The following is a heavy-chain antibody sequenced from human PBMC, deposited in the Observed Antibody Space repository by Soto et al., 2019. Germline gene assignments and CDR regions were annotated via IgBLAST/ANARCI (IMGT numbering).Heavy chain of an antibody. CDR1: GFTFSDYY. CDR3: AKDRRMATNYFGY. J-gene: IGHJ4*02. D-gene: IGHD5-12*01. Sequence: ESGGGLVKPGGSLRLSCAASGFTFSDYYMSWIRQAPGKGLEWVSYISSSGSTIYYADSVKGRFTISRDNSKNTLYLQMNSLRAEDTAVYYCAKDRRMATNYFGYWGQGTLVTVSS. V-gene: IGHV3-11*01. CDR2: ISSSGSTI.